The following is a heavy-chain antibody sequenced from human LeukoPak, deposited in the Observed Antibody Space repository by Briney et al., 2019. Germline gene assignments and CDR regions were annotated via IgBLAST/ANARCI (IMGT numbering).Heavy chain of an antibody. CDR2: ISANSGKT. J-gene: IGHJ6*03. V-gene: IGHV1-18*01. D-gene: IGHD4-11*01. CDR3: ARDVYSNYVGDYYYYMDV. CDR1: GYSFTSYG. Sequence: ASVKVSCKASGYSFTSYGISWVRQAPGQGLEWMGWISANSGKTEYAQKLQGRVTMTTDTSTTTAYMELRSLTSDDTAVYYCARDVYSNYVGDYYYYMDVWGKGTTVTVSS.